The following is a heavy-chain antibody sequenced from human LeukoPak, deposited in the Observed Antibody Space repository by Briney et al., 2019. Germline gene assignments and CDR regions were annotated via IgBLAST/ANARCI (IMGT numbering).Heavy chain of an antibody. CDR3: ARHPCSSTSCYLNWFDP. Sequence: SETLSLTCTVSGGSISRSTYYWGWIRQPPGKGLEWIGSIHYSGSTYYNPSLKSRVTKSVDTSKNQFSLKLSSVTAADTAVYYCARHPCSSTSCYLNWFDPWGQGTLVTVSS. J-gene: IGHJ5*02. CDR2: IHYSGST. V-gene: IGHV4-39*01. CDR1: GGSISRSTYY. D-gene: IGHD2-2*01.